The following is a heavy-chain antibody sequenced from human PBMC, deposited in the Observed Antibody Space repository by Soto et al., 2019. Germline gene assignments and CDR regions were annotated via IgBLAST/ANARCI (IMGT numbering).Heavy chain of an antibody. CDR2: ISGSGGST. CDR3: AKDQYCSSTSCYGYYYYYMDV. V-gene: IGHV3-23*01. CDR1: GFTFSSYA. D-gene: IGHD2-2*01. Sequence: GGSLRLSCAASGFTFSSYAMSWVRQAPGKGLEWVSAISGSGGSTYYADSVKGRFTISRDNSKNTLYLQMNSLRAEDTAVYYCAKDQYCSSTSCYGYYYYYMDVWGKVPTVTVSS. J-gene: IGHJ6*03.